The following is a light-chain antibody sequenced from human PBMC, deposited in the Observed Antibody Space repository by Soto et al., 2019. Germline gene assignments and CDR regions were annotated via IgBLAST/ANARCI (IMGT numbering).Light chain of an antibody. CDR2: GAS. CDR1: QSVSSN. CDR3: QQYNNWPPGT. V-gene: IGKV3-15*01. J-gene: IGKJ4*01. Sequence: EIVMTQSPATLSVSPGERATLSCRASQSVSSNLPWYQQKPGHAPRLLIYGASTRATGIPARFSGSGSGTAFTLTISSLQSEDFAVYYCQQYNNWPPGTFGGGTKVEIK.